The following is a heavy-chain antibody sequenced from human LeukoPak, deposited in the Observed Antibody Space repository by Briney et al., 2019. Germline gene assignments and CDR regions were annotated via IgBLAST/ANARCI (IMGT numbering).Heavy chain of an antibody. CDR2: IYHRGRT. Sequence: SETLSLTCSVSGDSISSNSDYWGWIRQPPGKGLEWIGNIYHRGRTNYNPSLKSRVTISEDRSKNQFSLKLTSMTAADTAVYYCASAGMGVVVGDAFDIWGQGTMVTVSS. CDR3: ASAGMGVVVGDAFDI. D-gene: IGHD3-3*01. V-gene: IGHV4-39*07. J-gene: IGHJ3*02. CDR1: GDSISSNSDY.